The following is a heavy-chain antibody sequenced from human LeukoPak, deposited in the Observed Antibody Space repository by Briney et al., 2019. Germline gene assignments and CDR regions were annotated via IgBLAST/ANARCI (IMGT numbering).Heavy chain of an antibody. CDR2: ISGNSGSI. CDR1: GFTYGDFG. CDR3: AKGWFGDAYYYGIDV. V-gene: IGHV3-9*01. Sequence: PGGSLRLSCAASGFTYGDFGMHWVRQAPGKGLEWVSSISGNSGSIGYADSVKGRFTISRDNAKKSLYLQMNNLRAEDTALYYCAKGWFGDAYYYGIDVWGQGTTVTVSS. J-gene: IGHJ6*02. D-gene: IGHD3-10*01.